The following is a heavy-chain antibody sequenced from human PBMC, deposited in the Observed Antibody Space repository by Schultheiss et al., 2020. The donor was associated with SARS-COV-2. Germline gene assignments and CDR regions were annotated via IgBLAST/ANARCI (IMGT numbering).Heavy chain of an antibody. V-gene: IGHV3-30*01. D-gene: IGHD2-15*01. CDR1: GFTFSSYA. CDR2: ISYDGSNK. J-gene: IGHJ4*02. CDR3: ARGTAGSYCSGGSCSLIDDY. Sequence: GGSLRLSCAASGFTFSSYAMHWVRQAPGKGLEWVAVISYDGSNKYYADSVKGRFTISRDNSKNTLYLQMNSLRAEDTAVYYCARGTAGSYCSGGSCSLIDDYWGQGTLVTVSS.